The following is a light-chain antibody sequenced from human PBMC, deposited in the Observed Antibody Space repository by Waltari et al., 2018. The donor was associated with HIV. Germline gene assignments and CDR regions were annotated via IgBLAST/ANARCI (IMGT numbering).Light chain of an antibody. CDR2: KDP. CDR3: HSEDNTGAAF. CDR1: GLSKQY. Sequence: SSGLTQPPSVSVSPGQTAKITCSGDGLSKQYVFWYQQKTGQAPVLVIYKDPERPSNIPERFSGATSGTTVTLTIRGVQAEDEADYFCHSEDNTGAAFFGGGTRLTVL. J-gene: IGLJ2*01. V-gene: IGLV3-25*03.